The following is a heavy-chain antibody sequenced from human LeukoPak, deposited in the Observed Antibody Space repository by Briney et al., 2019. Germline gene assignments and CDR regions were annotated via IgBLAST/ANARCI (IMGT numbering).Heavy chain of an antibody. CDR1: GVTFSSYG. CDR2: IRYDGSNK. Sequence: GGSLRLSCAASGVTFSSYGMHWVRRAPGKGLEWVAFIRYDGSNKYYADSVKGRFTISRENSKNTLYLQMGSLRAEDMAVYYCARRGARYCSGGSCYSDYWGQGTLVTVSS. CDR3: ARRGARYCSGGSCYSDY. V-gene: IGHV3-30*02. J-gene: IGHJ4*02. D-gene: IGHD2-15*01.